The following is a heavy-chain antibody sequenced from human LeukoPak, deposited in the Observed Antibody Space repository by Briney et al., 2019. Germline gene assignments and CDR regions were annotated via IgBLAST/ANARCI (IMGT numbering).Heavy chain of an antibody. CDR2: ISAYNGNT. Sequence: ASVKVSCEASGDTFTSYGISWVRHAPGQGLEWMGWISAYNGNTNYAQKLQGRVTMTTDTSTSTAYMELRSLRSDDTAVYYCARSYYDILTGYFQHWGQGTLVTVSS. D-gene: IGHD3-9*01. J-gene: IGHJ1*01. CDR1: GDTFTSYG. V-gene: IGHV1-18*01. CDR3: ARSYYDILTGYFQH.